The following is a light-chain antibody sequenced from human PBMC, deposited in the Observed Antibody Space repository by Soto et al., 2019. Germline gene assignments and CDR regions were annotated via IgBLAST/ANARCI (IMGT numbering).Light chain of an antibody. CDR2: DAS. V-gene: IGKV1-33*01. CDR1: QDISNY. CDR3: QQYDNLPVT. Sequence: DIQMTQSPSSLSASVGDRVTITCQASQDISNYLYWYQQKPGKAPKLLIYDASNLATGVPSRFSGSGSGTDFTFTISSLQPEDIATYYCQQYDNLPVTFGGGTKVEIK. J-gene: IGKJ4*01.